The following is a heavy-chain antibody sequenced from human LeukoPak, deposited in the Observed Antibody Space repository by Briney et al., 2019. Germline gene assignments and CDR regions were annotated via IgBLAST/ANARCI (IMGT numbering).Heavy chain of an antibody. D-gene: IGHD3-10*01. CDR1: GFTFGDYA. CDR2: IRSKAYGGTT. CDR3: TRSRLYGSGSYLSGRDY. V-gene: IGHV3-49*03. J-gene: IGHJ4*02. Sequence: GGSLRLSCTASGFTFGDYAMSWFRQAPGKGLERVGFIRSKAYGGTTEYAASVKGRFTISRDDSKSIAYLQMNSLKTEDTAVYYCTRSRLYGSGSYLSGRDYWGQGTLVTVSS.